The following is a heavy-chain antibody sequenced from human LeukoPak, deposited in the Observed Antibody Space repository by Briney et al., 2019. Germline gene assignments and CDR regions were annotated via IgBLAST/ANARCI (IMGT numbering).Heavy chain of an antibody. J-gene: IGHJ4*02. CDR1: GGSISSSSYY. CDR3: ARGDSGDYDFWSGYYPSYYFDY. Sequence: SETLSLTCTVSGGSISSSSYYWGWIRQPPGKGLEWIGSIYYSGSTYYNPSLKSRVTISVDTSKNQFSLKLSSVTAADTAVYYCARGDSGDYDFWSGYYPSYYFDYWGQGTLVTVSS. D-gene: IGHD3-3*01. CDR2: IYYSGST. V-gene: IGHV4-39*01.